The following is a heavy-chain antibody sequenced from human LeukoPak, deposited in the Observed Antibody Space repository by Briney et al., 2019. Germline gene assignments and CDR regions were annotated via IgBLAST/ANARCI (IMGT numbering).Heavy chain of an antibody. CDR2: IYYSGST. V-gene: IGHV4-39*01. CDR1: GGSISSGGYY. D-gene: IGHD3-9*01. J-gene: IGHJ4*02. Sequence: SETLSLTCTVSGGSISSGGYYWSWIRQPPGKGLEWIGSIYYSGSTYYNPSLKSRVTISVDTSKNQFSLKLSSVTAADTAVYYCARTLRYFDWLLAYYFDYWGKGTLVTVSS. CDR3: ARTLRYFDWLLAYYFDY.